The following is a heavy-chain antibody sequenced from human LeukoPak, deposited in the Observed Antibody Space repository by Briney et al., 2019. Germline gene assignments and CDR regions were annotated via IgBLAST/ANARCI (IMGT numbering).Heavy chain of an antibody. J-gene: IGHJ4*02. CDR1: DYTFSSYG. Sequence: GASVKVSCKTSDYTFSSYGINWVRQAPGQGLEWMGGIIPIFGTANYAQKFQGRVTITADESTSTAYMELSSLRSEDTAVYYCARDGNYYGSGSYYNIDYWGQGTLVTVSS. CDR2: IIPIFGTA. CDR3: ARDGNYYGSGSYYNIDY. V-gene: IGHV1-69*13. D-gene: IGHD3-10*01.